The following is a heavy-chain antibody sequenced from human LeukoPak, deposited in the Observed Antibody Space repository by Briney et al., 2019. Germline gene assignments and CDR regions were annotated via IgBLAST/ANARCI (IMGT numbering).Heavy chain of an antibody. J-gene: IGHJ4*02. CDR2: IWTDGSTR. Sequence: PGRSLRLSCVVPGVTLSSYGMHWVRQAPGKGLEWVAVIWTDGSTRYYADSVKGRFTISRDDSRNTLYLQMNSLRVEDAAVYYCAKDRPPSGPMADWGQGTLVTVSS. CDR3: AKDRPPSGPMAD. V-gene: IGHV3-33*03. CDR1: GVTLSSYG. D-gene: IGHD6-19*01.